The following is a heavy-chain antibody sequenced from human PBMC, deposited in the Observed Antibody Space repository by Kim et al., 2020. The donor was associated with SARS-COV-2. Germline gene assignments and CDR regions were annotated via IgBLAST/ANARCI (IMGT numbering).Heavy chain of an antibody. J-gene: IGHJ4*02. CDR2: T. Sequence: THYADSVKGRVTFSRDNSKNMLYLEMSSLRAEDTAVYCCARVWELAYDHWGQGTLVTVSS. CDR3: ARVWELAYDH. D-gene: IGHD3-10*01. V-gene: IGHV3-53*01.